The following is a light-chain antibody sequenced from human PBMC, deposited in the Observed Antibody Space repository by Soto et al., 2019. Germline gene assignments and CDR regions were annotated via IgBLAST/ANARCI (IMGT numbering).Light chain of an antibody. J-gene: IGKJ4*01. CDR3: QHYSSYPLT. CDR1: ESINGW. CDR2: DAS. Sequence: DIQMTQSPSTLSVSVGDRVTITCRASESINGWLAWYQQKPGRAPRILIYDASKLEPGVPSRLSGSGSGAEYTLTISSLQPEEFATYDCQHYSSYPLTVGGGTKVEIK. V-gene: IGKV1-5*01.